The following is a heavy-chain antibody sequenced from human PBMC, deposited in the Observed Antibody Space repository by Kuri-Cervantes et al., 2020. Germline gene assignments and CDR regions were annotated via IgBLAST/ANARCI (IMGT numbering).Heavy chain of an antibody. CDR3: ARGSATVSTTNDY. D-gene: IGHD2-15*01. J-gene: IGHJ4*02. V-gene: IGHV3-21*01. Sequence: GESLKISCAASGFTFSSYSMNWVRQAPGKGLEWVPSISSSSSYIYYADSVKGRFTISRDNAKNSLYLQMNSLRAEDTAVYYCARGSATVSTTNDYWGQGTLVTVSS. CDR2: ISSSSSYI. CDR1: GFTFSSYS.